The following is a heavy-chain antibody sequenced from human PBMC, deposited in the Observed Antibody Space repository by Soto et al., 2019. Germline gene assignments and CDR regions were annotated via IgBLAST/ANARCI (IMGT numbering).Heavy chain of an antibody. Sequence: PSETLSLTCTVSGGSISSGGYYWSWIRQRPGTGLEWIGYIYYSGSTYYNPSLKSRVTISLDTSRDQFSLKLSSVTAADTAVYFCARAGISGTTYYFDYWGQGTLVTVSS. D-gene: IGHD1-20*01. J-gene: IGHJ4*02. CDR1: GGSISSGGYY. V-gene: IGHV4-31*03. CDR2: IYYSGST. CDR3: ARAGISGTTYYFDY.